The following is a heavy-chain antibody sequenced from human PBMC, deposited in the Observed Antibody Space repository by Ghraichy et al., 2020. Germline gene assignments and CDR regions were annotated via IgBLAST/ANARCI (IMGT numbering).Heavy chain of an antibody. CDR2: IKHDSSEK. CDR3: ARQGFGVPFDY. D-gene: IGHD3-16*01. V-gene: IGHV3-7*03. Sequence: GGSLRLSCAASGFTFSRYWMTWVRQAPGKGLEWVANIKHDSSEKYYVDSVKGRFTISRDDAKNTLFLQMNSLRAEDTALYYCARQGFGVPFDYWGQGTLVTVSS. J-gene: IGHJ4*02. CDR1: GFTFSRYW.